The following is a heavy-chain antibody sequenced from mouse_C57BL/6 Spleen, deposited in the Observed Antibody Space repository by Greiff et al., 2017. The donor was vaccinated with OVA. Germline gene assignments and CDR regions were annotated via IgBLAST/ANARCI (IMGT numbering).Heavy chain of an antibody. CDR3: APSSTTVVDYAMDY. CDR2: IDPNSGGT. D-gene: IGHD1-1*01. Sequence: QVQLQQPGAELVKPGASVKLSCKASGYTFTSYWMHWVKQRPGRGLEWIGRIDPNSGGTKYNEKFKSKATLTVDKPSSTAYRQLSSLTSEDSAVYYCAPSSTTVVDYAMDYWGQGTSVTVSS. CDR1: GYTFTSYW. V-gene: IGHV1-72*01. J-gene: IGHJ4*01.